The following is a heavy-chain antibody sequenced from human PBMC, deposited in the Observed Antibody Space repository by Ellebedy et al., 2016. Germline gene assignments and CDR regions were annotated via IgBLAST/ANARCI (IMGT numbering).Heavy chain of an antibody. J-gene: IGHJ6*02. Sequence: GGSLRLSCAASGFTFNDYYMSWIRQAPGKGLEWISYISNSDSAIYYADSVKGRFTISRDNAKNSLFLQMNSLRAEDTAVYYCARGGSYLTTYYYYGMDVWGQGTTVTVSS. V-gene: IGHV3-11*01. CDR3: ARGGSYLTTYYYYGMDV. CDR2: ISNSDSAI. CDR1: GFTFNDYY. D-gene: IGHD3-10*01.